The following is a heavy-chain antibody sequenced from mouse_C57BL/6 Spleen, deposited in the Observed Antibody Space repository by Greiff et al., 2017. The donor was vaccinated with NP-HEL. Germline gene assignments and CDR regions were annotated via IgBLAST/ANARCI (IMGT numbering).Heavy chain of an antibody. CDR3: ARGVFTTPYYFDY. Sequence: VQLQQSGAELVRPGASVKLSCKASGYTFTDYYINWVKQRPGQGLEWIARIYPGSGNTYYNEKFKGKATLTAEKSSSTAYMQLSSLTSEDSAVYFCARGVFTTPYYFDYWGQGTTLTVSS. J-gene: IGHJ2*01. D-gene: IGHD1-1*01. CDR1: GYTFTDYY. V-gene: IGHV1-76*01. CDR2: IYPGSGNT.